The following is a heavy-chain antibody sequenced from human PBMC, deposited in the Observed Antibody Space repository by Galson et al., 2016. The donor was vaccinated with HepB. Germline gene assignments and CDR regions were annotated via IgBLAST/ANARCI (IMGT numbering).Heavy chain of an antibody. CDR2: ISVNSGNT. Sequence: SVKVSCKASGYTFPSKGISWVRQASGQGLEWMGWISVNSGNTNYVQKLQGRVTMTTDTSTSTAYMELRSLTSDDTAVYFCARDVNYAFDIWGQGTMVTVSS. CDR3: ARDVNYAFDI. J-gene: IGHJ3*02. CDR1: GYTFPSKG. D-gene: IGHD1-1*01. V-gene: IGHV1-18*01.